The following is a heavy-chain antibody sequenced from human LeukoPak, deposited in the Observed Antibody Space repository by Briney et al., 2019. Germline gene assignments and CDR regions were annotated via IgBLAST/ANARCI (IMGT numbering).Heavy chain of an antibody. V-gene: IGHV1-2*02. D-gene: IGHD3-10*01. CDR2: INPNSGGT. Sequence: ASVKVSCKASGYTFSGYYMHWVRQAPGQGLEWMGWINPNSGGTDYAQKFQSRVTMTRDTSLSTGYMELSRLRSDDTAVYYCASGDRVTMLRGGNIGDFDYWGQGTLVAVSS. J-gene: IGHJ4*02. CDR1: GYTFSGYY. CDR3: ASGDRVTMLRGGNIGDFDY.